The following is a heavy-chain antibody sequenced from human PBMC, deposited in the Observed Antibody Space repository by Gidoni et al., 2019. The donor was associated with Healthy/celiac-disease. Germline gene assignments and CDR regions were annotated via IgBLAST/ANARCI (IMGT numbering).Heavy chain of an antibody. Sequence: QVQLVQSGAEVKKPGSSVKVACKAAGGTFSSYAISWVRQAPGQGLEWMGGIIPIFGTANYAQQFPGRVTITAYKSTSTAYRELSSLRSEDTAVYYCAREVSSGWSDYYYGMDVWGQGTTVTVSS. D-gene: IGHD6-19*01. V-gene: IGHV1-69*06. CDR1: GGTFSSYA. CDR2: IIPIFGTA. CDR3: AREVSSGWSDYYYGMDV. J-gene: IGHJ6*02.